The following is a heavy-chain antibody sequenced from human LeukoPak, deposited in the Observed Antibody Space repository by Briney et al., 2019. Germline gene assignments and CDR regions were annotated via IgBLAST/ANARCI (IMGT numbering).Heavy chain of an antibody. V-gene: IGHV4-59*08. CDR1: GGSISSYD. D-gene: IGHD3-22*01. CDR2: IFDSEDT. Sequence: PSETQSLTCTVSGGSISSYDWSWIRQPPGKGLEWIGYIFDSEDTNYNPSLRSRVSISLDTSQNQFSLRMTSVTAADTAVYYCARQRIEYYYDTSGSSLLDYWGQGTLVTVSS. CDR3: ARQRIEYYYDTSGSSLLDY. J-gene: IGHJ4*02.